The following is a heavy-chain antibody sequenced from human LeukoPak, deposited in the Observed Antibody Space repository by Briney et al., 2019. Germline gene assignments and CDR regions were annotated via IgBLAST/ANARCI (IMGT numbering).Heavy chain of an antibody. CDR3: ARNLAAGGDY. CDR2: IYPGDSDT. V-gene: IGHV5-51*01. CDR1: GYSFHTYW. D-gene: IGHD6-13*01. J-gene: IGHJ4*02. Sequence: GESLKISCTGSGYSFHTYWIAWVRQMPGKGPEWLGIIYPGDSDTRYSPSFQGQVTISADKSISTAYLQWSSLKASDTAMYYCARNLAAGGDYWGQGTLVTVSS.